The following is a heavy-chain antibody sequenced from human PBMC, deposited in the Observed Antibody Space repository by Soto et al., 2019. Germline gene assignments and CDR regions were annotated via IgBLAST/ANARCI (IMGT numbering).Heavy chain of an antibody. CDR3: ATSTTVHTRFNYYHYGMDV. D-gene: IGHD4-17*01. J-gene: IGHJ6*01. CDR2: TYPGASDT. Sequence: LTISCNPSGYSFTSYWIGWVRQMTRKGLEWMGITYPGASDTRYSPSFQGQVAISADKNITTPYLQWSCAAASATAMYYCATSTTVHTRFNYYHYGMDVWGQATTVTVSS. V-gene: IGHV5-51*01. CDR1: GYSFTSYW.